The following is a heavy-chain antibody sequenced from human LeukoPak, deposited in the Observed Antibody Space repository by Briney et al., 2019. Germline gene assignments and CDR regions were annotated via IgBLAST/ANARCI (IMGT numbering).Heavy chain of an antibody. J-gene: IGHJ4*02. CDR3: ARLAAISGSDYPDD. V-gene: IGHV4-59*08. D-gene: IGHD1-26*01. CDR2: IFYSGNT. Sequence: SGTLSLTCTVSGVSISSYYWSWIRQPPGKGLEWVGYIFYSGNTIYNPSLWSRVTISADTSKNHFSLRLRSVTAADTAVYYCARLAAISGSDYPDDWGQGTLVTVS. CDR1: GVSISSYY.